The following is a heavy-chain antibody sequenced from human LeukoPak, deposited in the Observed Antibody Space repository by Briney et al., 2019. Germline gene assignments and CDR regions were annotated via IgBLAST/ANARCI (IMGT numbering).Heavy chain of an antibody. J-gene: IGHJ6*03. Sequence: GGSLRLSCAASGFTFSNYAMSWVRQAPGKGPEWVSFIIGGGATYYADSVRGRFTISRDNSKNTLYLQMDTLRAEDTALYYCANGGGTSSSYYMDVWGKGTPVTVS. CDR2: IIGGGAT. CDR1: GFTFSNYA. V-gene: IGHV3-23*01. CDR3: ANGGGTSSSYYMDV. D-gene: IGHD2-15*01.